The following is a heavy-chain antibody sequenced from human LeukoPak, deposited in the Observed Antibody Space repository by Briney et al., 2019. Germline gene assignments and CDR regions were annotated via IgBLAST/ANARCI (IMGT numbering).Heavy chain of an antibody. CDR1: GFTFRSYT. CDR2: IWHDGGNK. Sequence: GGSLRLSCAASGFTFRSYTMNCVREAPRKGLEWVSIIWHDGGNKYYADSVKGRFTISRDNSKNTLYLQMDSLRAEDTALYYCARVRGELVDYWGQGTLVTVSS. V-gene: IGHV3-33*08. D-gene: IGHD3-10*01. J-gene: IGHJ4*02. CDR3: ARVRGELVDY.